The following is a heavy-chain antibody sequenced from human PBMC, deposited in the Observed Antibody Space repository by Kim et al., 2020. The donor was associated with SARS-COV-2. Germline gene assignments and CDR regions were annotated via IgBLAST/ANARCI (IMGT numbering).Heavy chain of an antibody. Sequence: SETLSLTCTVSGGSISSSSYYWGWIRQPPGKGLDWIGSIYYSGSAYYNPSLKSRVTISVDTSKNQFSLKLRSVTAADTAVYYCARHSPYSSSWYEGSFDIWGQGTMVTVSS. CDR3: ARHSPYSSSWYEGSFDI. V-gene: IGHV4-39*01. J-gene: IGHJ3*02. D-gene: IGHD6-13*01. CDR1: GGSISSSSYY. CDR2: IYYSGSA.